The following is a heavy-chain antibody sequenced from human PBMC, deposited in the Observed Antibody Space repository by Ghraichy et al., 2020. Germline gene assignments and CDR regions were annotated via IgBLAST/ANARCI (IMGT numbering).Heavy chain of an antibody. D-gene: IGHD3-22*01. CDR3: ARDLTSGYYYYYYGMDV. J-gene: IGHJ6*02. CDR2: VGSYTSTI. Sequence: GGSLRLSCAASGFTFSSYGMNWVRQAPGKGLEWVSYVGSYTSTIYYADSVKGRFTISRDNAKNSLYLQMNSLRAEDTAVYYCARDLTSGYYYYYYGMDVWGQGTTVTVSS. V-gene: IGHV3-48*01. CDR1: GFTFSSYG.